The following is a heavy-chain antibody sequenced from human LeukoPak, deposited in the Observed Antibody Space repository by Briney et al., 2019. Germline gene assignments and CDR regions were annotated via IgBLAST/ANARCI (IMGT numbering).Heavy chain of an antibody. CDR1: GCTFSSYS. V-gene: IGHV3-21*01. CDR3: AREGNHYDIVTGYYYAYYFDY. Sequence: GGSLRLSCAASGCTFSSYSINWVRQAPGKGLEWVSSISSSSSYIFYADSVKGRFTISRDSSKNSLYLQMNSLRAEDTAVDYCAREGNHYDIVTGYYYAYYFDYWGQGTLVTVSS. CDR2: ISSSSSYI. D-gene: IGHD3-9*01. J-gene: IGHJ4*02.